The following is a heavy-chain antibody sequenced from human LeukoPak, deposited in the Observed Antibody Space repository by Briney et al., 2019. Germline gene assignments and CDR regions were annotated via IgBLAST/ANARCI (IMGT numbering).Heavy chain of an antibody. Sequence: ASVQVSCKASGYTFTSYDINWVRQATGQGLEWMGWMNPNSGNTGYAQKFQGRVTMTRTTSISTAYMELSSLRSEDTAVYYCARSYGDGDAFDIWGQGTMVTVSS. CDR1: GYTFTSYD. CDR3: ARSYGDGDAFDI. D-gene: IGHD4-17*01. V-gene: IGHV1-8*01. CDR2: MNPNSGNT. J-gene: IGHJ3*02.